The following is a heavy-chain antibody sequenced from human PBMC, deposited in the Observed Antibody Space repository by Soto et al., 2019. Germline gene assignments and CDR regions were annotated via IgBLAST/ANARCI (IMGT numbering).Heavy chain of an antibody. CDR2: IIPIFGTA. CDR3: ARAYCGGDCYPEYFQH. V-gene: IGHV1-69*01. CDR1: GGTFSSYA. D-gene: IGHD2-21*02. J-gene: IGHJ1*01. Sequence: QVQLVQSGAEVKKPGSSVKVSCKASGGTFSSYAISWVRQAPGQGLEWMGGIIPIFGTANYEQKFQGRVTITADESTSTAYMELSILRSEDTAVYYCARAYCGGDCYPEYFQHWGQGALVTVSA.